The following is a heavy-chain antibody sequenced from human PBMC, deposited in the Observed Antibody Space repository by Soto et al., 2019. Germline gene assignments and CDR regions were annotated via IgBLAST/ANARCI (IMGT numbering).Heavy chain of an antibody. CDR1: GFRFSSYT. J-gene: IGHJ6*02. CDR2: ISSSGNYI. D-gene: IGHD3-10*01. CDR3: ARDGNYYGSGSYYRGGAMDV. V-gene: IGHV3-21*01. Sequence: VGSLRLSCVASGFRFSSYTMDWVRQSPGKGLEWVASISSSGNYIYYADSLKGRVTISRDNAKNSVYLQMNSLRVEDTAVYYCARDGNYYGSGSYYRGGAMDVLGQGTTVTVSS.